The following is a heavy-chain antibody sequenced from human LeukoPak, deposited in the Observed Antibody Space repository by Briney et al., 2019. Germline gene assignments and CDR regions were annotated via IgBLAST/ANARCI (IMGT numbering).Heavy chain of an antibody. CDR1: GGSIRSTSYY. V-gene: IGHV4-39*07. CDR2: ISYTGST. Sequence: PSETLSLTCTVSGGSIRSTSYYWGWIRQPPGKGLAWIGGISYTGSTHYNPSLKSRVTVSVDTSKNQFSLKLSSVTAADAAVYYCARITGYYYYYYYMDVWGKGTTVTVSS. J-gene: IGHJ6*03. CDR3: ARITGYYYYYYYMDV. D-gene: IGHD2-8*02.